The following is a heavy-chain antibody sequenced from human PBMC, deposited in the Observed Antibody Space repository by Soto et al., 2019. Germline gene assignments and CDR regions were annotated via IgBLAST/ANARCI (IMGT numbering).Heavy chain of an antibody. CDR1: GFTFSDYY. V-gene: IGHV3-11*01. CDR2: ISSSGSTI. J-gene: IGHJ6*03. D-gene: IGHD3-3*01. CDR3: ARKYDFWSGYYLTDNYYYMAV. Sequence: PGGSLRLSCAASGFTFSDYYMSWIRQAPGKGLEWVSYISSSGSTIYYADSVKGRFTISRDNAKNSLYLQMNSLRAEDTAVYYCARKYDFWSGYYLTDNYYYMAVWGKGTTVTVSS.